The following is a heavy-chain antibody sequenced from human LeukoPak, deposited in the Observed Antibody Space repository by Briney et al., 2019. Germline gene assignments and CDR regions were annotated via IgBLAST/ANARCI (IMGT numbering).Heavy chain of an antibody. J-gene: IGHJ4*02. V-gene: IGHV4-39*01. CDR2: IYDSGST. D-gene: IGHD4-17*01. CDR1: GGSISSSSYY. Sequence: PSETLSLTCTVSGGSISSSSYYWGWIRQPPGKGLEWIGSIYDSGSTYYNASLKSRVSISVDTSKNQFSLKLSSVTAADTAVYYCARGRTTVKPPDYWGQGTLVTVSS. CDR3: ARGRTTVKPPDY.